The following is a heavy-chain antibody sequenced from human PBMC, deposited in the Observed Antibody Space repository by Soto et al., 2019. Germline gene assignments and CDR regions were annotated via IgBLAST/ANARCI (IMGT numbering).Heavy chain of an antibody. CDR2: IYYSGST. V-gene: IGHV4-59*02. CDR3: AREQGSTSTIDY. J-gene: IGHJ4*02. D-gene: IGHD2-2*01. CDR1: GVSVSSYY. Sequence: SESLDLSCTVSGVSVSSYYWSWIRQPPGKGLEWIGYIYYSGSTNYNPSLKSRVTISVDTSKNQFSLKLSSVTAEDTAVYYCAREQGSTSTIDYWGQGTLVTVSS.